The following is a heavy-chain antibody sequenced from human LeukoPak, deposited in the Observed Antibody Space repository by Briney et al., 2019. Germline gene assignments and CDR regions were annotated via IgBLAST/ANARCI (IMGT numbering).Heavy chain of an antibody. D-gene: IGHD6-13*01. CDR1: GYTFTVYY. CDR3: ARPSSTWWPTFDY. V-gene: IGHV1-2*02. CDR2: INPNSGGT. J-gene: IGHJ4*02. Sequence: ASVTVSCMASGYTFTVYYMHWVRQAPGQGLEWMGWINPNSGGTNYAQKFEGRVTMTRDTSISTAYMELSSLRSDDTAMYYCARPSSTWWPTFDYWGQGTLVTVSS.